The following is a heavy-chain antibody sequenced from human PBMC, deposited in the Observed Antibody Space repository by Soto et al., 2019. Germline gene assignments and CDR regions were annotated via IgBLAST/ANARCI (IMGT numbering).Heavy chain of an antibody. CDR1: GFTFSRDW. D-gene: IGHD4-17*01. J-gene: IGHJ4*02. CDR2: IKEDGIDK. V-gene: IGHV3-7*01. Sequence: VQRVESGGALFQPGGSLRLTCTASGFTFSRDWMAWVRQAPGKGLEWVGNIKEDGIDKYYVDSVKGRFTMARDNAKNLLYLQMNSLRAEDTAVYYCARHGASVFEHWGRGTLVTVSS. CDR3: ARHGASVFEH.